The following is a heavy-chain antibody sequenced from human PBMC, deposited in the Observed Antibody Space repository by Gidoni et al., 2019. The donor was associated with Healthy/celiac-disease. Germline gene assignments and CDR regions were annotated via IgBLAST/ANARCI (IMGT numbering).Heavy chain of an antibody. D-gene: IGHD1-26*01. CDR3: ARGWEL. Sequence: QVQLQESGPGLVKPSQTLSLTCPVSGGSISSGSYYWSWLRPPAGKGLEWIGRIYTSGSTNYNPSLKSRVTISVDTSKNQFSLKLSSVTAADTAVYYCARGWELWGQGTLVTVSS. J-gene: IGHJ4*02. V-gene: IGHV4-61*02. CDR1: GGSISSGSYY. CDR2: IYTSGST.